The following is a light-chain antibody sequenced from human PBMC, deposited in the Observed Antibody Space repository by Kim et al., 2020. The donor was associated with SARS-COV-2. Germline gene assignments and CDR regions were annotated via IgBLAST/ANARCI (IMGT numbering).Light chain of an antibody. Sequence: DIQMTQSPSSLSASVGDRVTITCRASQGISTSLIWYQQKPGKVPKLLIYGASNLQSGVPSRFSGSGSGTDFTLTINSLQPEDVATYYCQKYDSVPHSFGQGTKLEI. J-gene: IGKJ2*03. CDR2: GAS. CDR3: QKYDSVPHS. V-gene: IGKV1-27*01. CDR1: QGISTS.